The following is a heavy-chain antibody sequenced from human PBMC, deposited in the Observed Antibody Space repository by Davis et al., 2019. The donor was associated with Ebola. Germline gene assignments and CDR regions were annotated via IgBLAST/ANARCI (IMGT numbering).Heavy chain of an antibody. V-gene: IGHV3-23*01. CDR2: ISGSGSST. CDR3: ARDHAGSYYGSGSFYYYYGMDV. CDR1: GFTFSSYV. D-gene: IGHD3-10*01. J-gene: IGHJ6*02. Sequence: GESLKISCAASGFTFSSYVMSWVRQAPGKGLEWASGISGSGSSTYYADSVKGRFTISRDNSKKTLYVQMNSLRAEDTAVYYCARDHAGSYYGSGSFYYYYGMDVWGQGTTVTVSS.